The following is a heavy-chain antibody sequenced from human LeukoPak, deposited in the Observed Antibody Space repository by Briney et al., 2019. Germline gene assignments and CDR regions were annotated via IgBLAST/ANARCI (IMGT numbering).Heavy chain of an antibody. V-gene: IGHV1-18*01. Sequence: ASVKVSCKASGYTFTSYGISWVRQAPGQGLEWMGWIGPYNGNTNYAQNLQGRVTMTTDTSTSTAYMELGSLGSDDTAVYYCARDQDSLVRGVIGYWGQGTLVNVSS. D-gene: IGHD3-10*01. J-gene: IGHJ4*02. CDR2: IGPYNGNT. CDR3: ARDQDSLVRGVIGY. CDR1: GYTFTSYG.